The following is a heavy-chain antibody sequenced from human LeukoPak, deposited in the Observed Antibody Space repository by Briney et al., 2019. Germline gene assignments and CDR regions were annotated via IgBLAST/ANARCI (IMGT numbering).Heavy chain of an antibody. CDR1: GGSFSGYY. CDR3: ARGSIAARHLFDY. V-gene: IGHV4-34*01. CDR2: INHSGST. Sequence: LSETLSLTCAVYGGSFSGYYWSWIRQPPGKGLEWIGEINHSGSTNYNPSLKSRVTISVDTSKNQFSLKLSSVTAADTAVYYCARGSIAARHLFDYWGQGTLVTVSS. D-gene: IGHD6-6*01. J-gene: IGHJ4*02.